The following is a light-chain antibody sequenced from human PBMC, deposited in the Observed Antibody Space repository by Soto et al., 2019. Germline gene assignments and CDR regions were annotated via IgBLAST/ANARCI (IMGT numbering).Light chain of an antibody. Sequence: QSALTQPASVSGSPGQSITISCTGTSSDVGGYNSVSWYRQDPGKAPKLMIYDVTNRPSGVSNRFSGSKSGNTASLTISGLQAEDEADYYCSSYTSSSTLPYVFGTGTKVTVL. V-gene: IGLV2-14*01. CDR3: SSYTSSSTLPYV. CDR2: DVT. J-gene: IGLJ1*01. CDR1: SSDVGGYNS.